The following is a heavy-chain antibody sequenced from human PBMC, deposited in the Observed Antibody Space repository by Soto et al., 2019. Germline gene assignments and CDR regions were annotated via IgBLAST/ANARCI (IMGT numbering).Heavy chain of an antibody. CDR2: IDWNDDK. CDR1: GFSLTTTGMR. J-gene: IGHJ4*02. V-gene: IGHV2-70*04. D-gene: IGHD1-7*01. CDR3: ARYTYRNYGYFDY. Sequence: SGPTLVNPTQTLTLTCAFSGFSLTTTGMRVSWIRQPPGMALEWLARIDWNDDKFYSTSLKTRLTISKDTSKNQVVLRMTNMDPADTATYYCARYTYRNYGYFDYWGQGTLVTVSS.